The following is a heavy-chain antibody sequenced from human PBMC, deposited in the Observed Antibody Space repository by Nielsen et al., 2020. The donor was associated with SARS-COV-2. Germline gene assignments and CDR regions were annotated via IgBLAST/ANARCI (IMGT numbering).Heavy chain of an antibody. CDR1: GGSFSGYY. J-gene: IGHJ4*02. Sequence: ETLSLTCAVYGGSFSGYYWSWIRQPPGKGLEWVSGINWNGGSTGYADSVKGRFTISRDNAKNSLYLQMNSLRAEDTALYHCARDSYGDDPLDYWGQGTLVTVSS. CDR2: INWNGGST. D-gene: IGHD4-17*01. V-gene: IGHV3-20*01. CDR3: ARDSYGDDPLDY.